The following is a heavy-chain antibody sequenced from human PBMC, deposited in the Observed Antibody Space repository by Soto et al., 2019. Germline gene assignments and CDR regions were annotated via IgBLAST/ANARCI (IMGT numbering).Heavy chain of an antibody. Sequence: PGGSLRLSCAASGFTFSSYSMNWVRQAPGKGLEWVSYISSSSSTIYYADSVKGRFTISRDNAKNSLYLQMNSLRAEDTAVYYCARNLMVRGVSSPAAIWGQGTMVTVSS. CDR3: ARNLMVRGVSSPAAI. CDR1: GFTFSSYS. CDR2: ISSSSSTI. V-gene: IGHV3-48*01. D-gene: IGHD3-10*01. J-gene: IGHJ3*02.